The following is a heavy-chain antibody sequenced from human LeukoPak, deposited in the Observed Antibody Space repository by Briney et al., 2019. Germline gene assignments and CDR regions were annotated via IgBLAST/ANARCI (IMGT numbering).Heavy chain of an antibody. V-gene: IGHV3-7*01. D-gene: IGHD5-18*01. J-gene: IGHJ4*02. CDR1: GFTFSSYW. CDR3: ARTWIQLWSPFDY. CDR2: ISQDGSEE. Sequence: HTGGSLRLSCAASGFTFSSYWMSWVRQAPGKGLXXXXNISQDGSEEYYVDSVKGRFTISRDNAKNSLYLQMNSLRAEDTAVYYCARTWIQLWSPFDYWGQGTLVTVSS.